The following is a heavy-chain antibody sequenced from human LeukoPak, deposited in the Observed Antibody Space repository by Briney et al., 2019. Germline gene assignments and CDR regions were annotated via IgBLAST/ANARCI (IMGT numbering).Heavy chain of an antibody. CDR2: IYPDDSDT. CDR3: ARQSVGTYFNFDF. V-gene: IGHV5-51*01. J-gene: IGHJ4*02. CDR1: GYSFTTNW. Sequence: GESLKISCKGSGYSFTTNWIGWVRQMPGKGLEWMGIIYPDDSDTRYSPSFQGQVTISADKSISTAFLQWSSLKASDSAMYYCARQSVGTYFNFDFWGQGTLVTVSS. D-gene: IGHD1-26*01.